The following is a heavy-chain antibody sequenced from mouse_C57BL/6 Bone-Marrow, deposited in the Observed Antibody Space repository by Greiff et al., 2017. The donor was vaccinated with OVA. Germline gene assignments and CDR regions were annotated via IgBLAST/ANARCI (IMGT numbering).Heavy chain of an antibody. CDR3: ARHKLGYYYAMDY. CDR1: GFTFSSYG. D-gene: IGHD4-1*01. V-gene: IGHV5-6*01. J-gene: IGHJ4*01. CDR2: ISSGGSYT. Sequence: EVQLVESGGDLVKPGGSLKLSCAASGFTFSSYGMSWVRQTPDKRLEWVATISSGGSYTYYPDSVKGRFTISRDNAKNTLYLQMSSLKSEDTAMYYCARHKLGYYYAMDYWGQGTSVTVSS.